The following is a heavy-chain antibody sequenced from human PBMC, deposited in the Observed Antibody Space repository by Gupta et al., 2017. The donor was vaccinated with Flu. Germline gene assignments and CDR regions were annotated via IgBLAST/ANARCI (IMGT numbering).Heavy chain of an antibody. CDR2: IYHSGST. V-gene: IGHV4-4*02. Sequence: QVQLQESGPGLVKSSETLSLICAVSGGSISSSNWWTWVRQPPGKGLEWIGEIYHSGSTNYNPSLESRVTISIDKSKNQFSLKLTSMTAADTAIYYCARSSLPDQWGQGTLVTVSS. D-gene: IGHD6-6*01. CDR3: ARSSLPDQ. CDR1: GGSISSSNW. J-gene: IGHJ4*02.